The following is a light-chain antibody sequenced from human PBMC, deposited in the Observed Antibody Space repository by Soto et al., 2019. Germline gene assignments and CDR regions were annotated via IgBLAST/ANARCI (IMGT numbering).Light chain of an antibody. V-gene: IGLV2-11*01. CDR2: DVN. CDR3: CSYAGVHTYV. J-gene: IGLJ1*01. Sequence: QSVLTQPRSVSGSPGQSVTISCTGAHSDIGTYNSVSWYQQHPDKAPKLIIYDVNKRPSGVPDRFSGSKSGNTASLTISGLQEDDEADYYCCSYAGVHTYVFGGGTKVTVL. CDR1: HSDIGTYNS.